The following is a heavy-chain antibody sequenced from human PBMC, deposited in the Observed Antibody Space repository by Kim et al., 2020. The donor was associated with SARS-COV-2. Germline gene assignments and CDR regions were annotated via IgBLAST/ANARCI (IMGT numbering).Heavy chain of an antibody. D-gene: IGHD1-26*01. CDR2: ISWNSGSI. CDR3: AKDMGSGSYRYYFDY. Sequence: GGSLRLSCAASGFTFDDYAMHWVRQAPGKGLEWVSGISWNSGSIGYADSVKGRFTISRDNAKNSLYLQMNSLRAEDTALYYCAKDMGSGSYRYYFDYWGQGTLVTVSS. J-gene: IGHJ4*02. CDR1: GFTFDDYA. V-gene: IGHV3-9*01.